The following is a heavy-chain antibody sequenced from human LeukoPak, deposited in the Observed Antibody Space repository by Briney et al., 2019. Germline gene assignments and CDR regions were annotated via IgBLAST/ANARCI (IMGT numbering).Heavy chain of an antibody. CDR1: GFTFSSYA. J-gene: IGHJ4*01. Sequence: PGGSLRLSCAASGFTFSSYAMHWVRQAPGKGLEWVAVISYDGSNEYYADSVKGRFTISRDNSKNTLYLQMNSLRAEDTAVYYCARDSASLYYFDYWGQGTLVTVSS. CDR3: ARDSASLYYFDY. CDR2: ISYDGSNE. V-gene: IGHV3-30-3*01.